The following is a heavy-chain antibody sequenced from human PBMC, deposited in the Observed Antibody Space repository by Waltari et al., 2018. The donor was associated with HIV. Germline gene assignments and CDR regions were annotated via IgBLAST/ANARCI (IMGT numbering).Heavy chain of an antibody. CDR3: ASHRYSGYDKYFYYYYGMDV. J-gene: IGHJ6*02. Sequence: EVQLVESGGDLVQPGGSLRLSCVASGFSFSNYWMSWVRQAPGKGLEWDANIKQDVGEEYNVDSVRGRFTISRDNAKNSLYLQMNSLRAEDTAVYYCASHRYSGYDKYFYYYYGMDVWGQGTTVTVAS. V-gene: IGHV3-7*01. CDR1: GFSFSNYW. CDR2: IKQDVGEE. D-gene: IGHD5-12*01.